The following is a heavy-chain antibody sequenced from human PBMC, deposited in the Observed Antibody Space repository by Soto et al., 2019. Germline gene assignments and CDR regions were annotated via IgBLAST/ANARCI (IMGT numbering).Heavy chain of an antibody. D-gene: IGHD3-22*01. V-gene: IGHV4-39*01. J-gene: IGHJ4*02. CDR1: GGSISSSSYY. CDR2: IYYSGST. CDR3: ARKLWYYHSSLLFDY. Sequence: WETLSLTCTVSGGSISSSSYYWGWIRQPPGKGLERIGSIYYSGSTYYNPSLKSRVTISVDTSKNQFSLKLSSVTAADTAVYYCARKLWYYHSSLLFDYWGQGTLVTVS.